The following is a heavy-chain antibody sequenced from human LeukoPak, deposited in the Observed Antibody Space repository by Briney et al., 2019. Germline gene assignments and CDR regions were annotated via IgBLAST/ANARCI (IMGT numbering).Heavy chain of an antibody. J-gene: IGHJ4*02. Sequence: PGGSLRLSCAASGFTYSNVWMNWVCQAPGKGLEWVGRIKTNAEGGTLDYTAPVKGRFTISRDDSKNTLYLQMDSLEVEDTGMYYCTTGIDDEGGYWGQGTLVTVSS. CDR1: GFTYSNVW. D-gene: IGHD3-3*02. CDR2: IKTNAEGGTL. CDR3: TTGIDDEGGY. V-gene: IGHV3-15*07.